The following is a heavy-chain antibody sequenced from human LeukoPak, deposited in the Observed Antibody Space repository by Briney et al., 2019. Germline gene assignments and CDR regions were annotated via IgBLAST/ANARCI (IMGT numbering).Heavy chain of an antibody. V-gene: IGHV3-53*01. CDR1: GYSVSRDY. CDR3: ARDRGGDFWSGYYLRGDYYYGMDV. CDR2: IYVGSKT. D-gene: IGHD3-3*01. J-gene: IGHJ6*02. Sequence: GGSLRLSCAVSGYSVSRDYMGWVRQAPGKGLEWVSVIYVGSKTYYADSVKGRFTISRDNAKNSLYLQMNSLRAEDTAVYYCARDRGGDFWSGYYLRGDYYYGMDVWGQGTTVTVSS.